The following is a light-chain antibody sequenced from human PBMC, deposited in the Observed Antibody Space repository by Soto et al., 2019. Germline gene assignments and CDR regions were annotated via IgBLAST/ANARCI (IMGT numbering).Light chain of an antibody. Sequence: MVMNQSPSTVSVTQGERATLSCRASQIVSIKLAWYQQKPGQAPRLLIYDASNRATGIPARFSGSGSGTDFTLTISSLETEDFAVYYCQERNKWPPTFCGGTKVDI. V-gene: IGKV3-11*01. CDR2: DAS. J-gene: IGKJ4*01. CDR1: QIVSIK. CDR3: QERNKWPPT.